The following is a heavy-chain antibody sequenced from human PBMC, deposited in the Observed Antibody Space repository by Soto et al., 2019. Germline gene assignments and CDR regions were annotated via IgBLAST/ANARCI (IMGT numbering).Heavy chain of an antibody. V-gene: IGHV3-23*01. CDR3: AKASVGMWSDFDC. Sequence: EVQLLESGGGLVQPGASLTLSCAASGFTFSSYAMSWVRQAPGKGLEWVSAISGGGGNTYYAESVKGRFTISRDNSKRTLYLQMNSLRAEDTAIYSCAKASVGMWSDFDCWGQGTLVTVSS. CDR2: ISGGGGNT. CDR1: GFTFSSYA. J-gene: IGHJ4*02. D-gene: IGHD7-27*01.